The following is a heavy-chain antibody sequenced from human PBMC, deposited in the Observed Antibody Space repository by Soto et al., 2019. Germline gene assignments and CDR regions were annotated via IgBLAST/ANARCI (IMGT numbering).Heavy chain of an antibody. V-gene: IGHV1-18*01. D-gene: IGHD6-19*01. J-gene: IGHJ4*02. CDR2: ISAYNGNT. CDR1: GYTFTSYG. CDR3: ARRGVRYSSGWYSTDY. Sequence: QVQLVQSGAEVKKPGASVKVSCKASGYTFTSYGISWVRQAPGQGLEWMGWISAYNGNTNYAQKLQGRVTMTTDTSPSTAYMGLRSLRSDDTAVYYCARRGVRYSSGWYSTDYWGQGTLVTVSS.